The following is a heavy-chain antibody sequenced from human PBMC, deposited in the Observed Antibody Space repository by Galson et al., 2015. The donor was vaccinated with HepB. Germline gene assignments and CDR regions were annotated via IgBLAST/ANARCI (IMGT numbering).Heavy chain of an antibody. CDR3: AKGHNYYDSSGIRS. CDR1: GFKFDDFA. Sequence: SLRLSCAASGFKFDDFAMHWVRQVPGKGLEWVSGITWKSGIKGYADSVKGRFTISRDNGDNSLYLQMNSLRPDDTAFYYCAKGHNYYDSSGIRSWGRGTLVTVFS. D-gene: IGHD3-22*01. J-gene: IGHJ4*02. V-gene: IGHV3-9*01. CDR2: ITWKSGIK.